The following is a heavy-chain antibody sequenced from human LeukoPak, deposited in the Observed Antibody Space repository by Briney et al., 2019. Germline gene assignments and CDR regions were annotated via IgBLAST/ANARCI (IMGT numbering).Heavy chain of an antibody. D-gene: IGHD4-17*01. Sequence: GRSLRLSCAASGFSFSSYGMHWVRQAPGKGLEWVAVIWYDGSNKYYADSVKGRFTISRDNSKNTLYLQMNSLRAEDTAVYYCASYNDYGDSYWGQGTLVTVSS. CDR1: GFSFSSYG. CDR3: ASYNDYGDSY. V-gene: IGHV3-33*08. CDR2: IWYDGSNK. J-gene: IGHJ4*02.